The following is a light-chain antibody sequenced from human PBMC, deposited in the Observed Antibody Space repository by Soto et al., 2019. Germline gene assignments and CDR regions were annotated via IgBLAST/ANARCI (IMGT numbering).Light chain of an antibody. CDR2: DAS. Sequence: EIVMTQSPATLSVSPGERATLSCRASHSVSTRLAWYQQKPGQAPRLLIYDASTRATGLPARFSGSGSGTDFTLTISSLRSEDFAVYYCQHYTNWPLTFGGGTKVDIK. J-gene: IGKJ4*01. V-gene: IGKV3-15*01. CDR3: QHYTNWPLT. CDR1: HSVSTR.